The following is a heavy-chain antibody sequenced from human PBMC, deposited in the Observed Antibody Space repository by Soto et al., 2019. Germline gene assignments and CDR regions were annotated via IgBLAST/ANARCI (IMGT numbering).Heavy chain of an antibody. V-gene: IGHV1-46*01. D-gene: IGHD3-22*01. CDR1: GYTFTSYY. J-gene: IGHJ3*02. CDR2: INPSGGST. CDR3: ARDDAPNSDYYEISGAFDI. Sequence: GASVKVSCKASGYTFTSYYMHWVRQAPGQGLEWMGIINPSGGSTSYAQKFQGRVTMTRDTSTSTVYMELSSLRSEDTAVYYCARDDAPNSDYYEISGAFDIWGQGTMVTVSS.